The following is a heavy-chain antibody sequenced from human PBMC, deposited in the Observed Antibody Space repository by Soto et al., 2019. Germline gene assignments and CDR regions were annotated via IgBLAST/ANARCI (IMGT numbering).Heavy chain of an antibody. CDR1: GFTVSNNY. V-gene: IGHV3-53*01. CDR3: AAPLGWGGY. D-gene: IGHD3-16*01. J-gene: IGHJ4*02. Sequence: EVQLVESGGGLIQPGGSLRLSCAVSGFTVSNNYMSWVRQAPGKGLEGVSVIYSGGYTAYGDSVKGRFTISRDNSKNTLYHKFKSRRAEDTALYSFAAPLGWGGYWGQGTLVTVSS. CDR2: IYSGGYT.